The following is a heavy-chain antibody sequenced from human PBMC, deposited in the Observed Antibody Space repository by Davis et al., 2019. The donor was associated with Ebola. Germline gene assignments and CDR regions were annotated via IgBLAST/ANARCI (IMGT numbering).Heavy chain of an antibody. CDR3: AKASSPQYYYDSRGYYTRDNYYGMDV. Sequence: GESLKISCAASGFTFSSYAMSWVRQAPGKGLEWVSAISRSGGSTYYADSVKGRFTISRDNSKNPLYLQMNSLRAEDTAVYYCAKASSPQYYYDSRGYYTRDNYYGMDVWGKGTTVTVSS. CDR2: ISRSGGST. CDR1: GFTFSSYA. V-gene: IGHV3-23*01. J-gene: IGHJ6*04. D-gene: IGHD3-22*01.